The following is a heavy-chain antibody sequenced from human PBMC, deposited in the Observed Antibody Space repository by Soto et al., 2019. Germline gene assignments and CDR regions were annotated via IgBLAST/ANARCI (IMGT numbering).Heavy chain of an antibody. D-gene: IGHD1-7*01. CDR2: ISGSAGST. V-gene: IGHV3-23*01. CDR3: AKGNSWSPALVLDI. J-gene: IGHJ3*02. CDR1: GFTFRSYA. Sequence: GGSLRLSCAASGFTFRSYAMNWVRQAPGKGLEWVSAISGSAGSTYYADSVKGRFTISRDTSKDTLYLQMNSLRAEDTAVYYCAKGNSWSPALVLDIWGQGTMVTVSS.